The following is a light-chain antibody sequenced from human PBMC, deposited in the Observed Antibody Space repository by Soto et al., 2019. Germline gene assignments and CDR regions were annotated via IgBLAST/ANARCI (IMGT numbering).Light chain of an antibody. CDR3: QQYYSTPIT. CDR2: WAS. Sequence: DIVMTQSPDSLAVSLGERATINCKSSQSVLYSSNNKNYLSWYQQKPGQPPKLLIYWASTRESGVPDRFSGSGPGTDFPLTISSLQAEDVAVYYCQQYYSTPITFGQGTRLEIK. CDR1: QSVLYSSNNKNY. J-gene: IGKJ5*01. V-gene: IGKV4-1*01.